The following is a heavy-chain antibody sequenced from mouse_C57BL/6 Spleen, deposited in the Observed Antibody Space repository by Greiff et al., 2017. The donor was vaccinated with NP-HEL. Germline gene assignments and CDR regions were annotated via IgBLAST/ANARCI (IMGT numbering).Heavy chain of an antibody. Sequence: VHVKQSGAELVRPGASVKLSCTASGFNIKDYYMHWVKQRPEQGLEWIGRIDPEDGDTEYAPKFQGKATMTADTSSNTAYLQLSSLTSEDTAVYYCTTYYSNYVDWFAYWGQGTLVTVSA. V-gene: IGHV14-1*01. CDR2: IDPEDGDT. CDR1: GFNIKDYY. CDR3: TTYYSNYVDWFAY. D-gene: IGHD2-5*01. J-gene: IGHJ3*01.